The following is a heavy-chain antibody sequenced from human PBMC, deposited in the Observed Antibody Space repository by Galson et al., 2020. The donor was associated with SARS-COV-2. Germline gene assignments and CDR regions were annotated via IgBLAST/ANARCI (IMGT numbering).Heavy chain of an antibody. V-gene: IGHV3-21*01. J-gene: IGHJ6*02. D-gene: IGHD2-15*01. CDR2: ISAGSSYI. Sequence: GGYLRLSCAASGFPFSSYSMNWVRQAPGKGLEWVSSISAGSSYIYYADSVKGRFTISRDNAKDSLYLQMNSLGAEDTAVYYCACVGGMATTPANHYYYGFDGWGQGTTVTGSS. CDR1: GFPFSSYS. CDR3: ACVGGMATTPANHYYYGFDG.